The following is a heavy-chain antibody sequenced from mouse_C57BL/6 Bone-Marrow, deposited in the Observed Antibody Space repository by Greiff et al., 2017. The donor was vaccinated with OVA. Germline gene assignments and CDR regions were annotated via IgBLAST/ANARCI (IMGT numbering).Heavy chain of an antibody. CDR1: GYTFTDYE. CDR2: IDPETGGT. CDR3: TRRGLYYFDY. V-gene: IGHV1-15*01. Sequence: QVHVKQSGAELVRPGASVTLSCKASGYTFTDYEMHWVKQTPVHGLEWIGAIDPETGGTAYNQKFKGKAILTADKSSSTAYMELRSLTSEDSAVYYCTRRGLYYFDYWGQGTTLTVSS. J-gene: IGHJ2*01. D-gene: IGHD3-3*01.